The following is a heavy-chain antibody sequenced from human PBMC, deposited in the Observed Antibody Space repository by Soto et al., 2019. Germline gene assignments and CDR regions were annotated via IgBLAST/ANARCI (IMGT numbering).Heavy chain of an antibody. CDR2: INHSGST. D-gene: IGHD1-26*01. CDR1: GGSFSGYY. Sequence: QVQLQQWGAGRLKPSETLSLTCAVYGGSFSGYYWSWIRQPPGKGLEWIGEINHSGSTNYNPSLKSRVTISVDTSKNQFSLKLSSVTAADTAVYYCARVRGLGAFDIWGQGTMVTVSS. CDR3: ARVRGLGAFDI. J-gene: IGHJ3*02. V-gene: IGHV4-34*01.